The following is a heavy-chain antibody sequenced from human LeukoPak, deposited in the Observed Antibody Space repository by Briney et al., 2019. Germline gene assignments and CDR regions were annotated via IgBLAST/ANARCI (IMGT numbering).Heavy chain of an antibody. CDR3: ARDIWATTTFDY. J-gene: IGHJ4*02. CDR2: ISGSGTNT. Sequence: GGSLRLSCAASAFTFNKYAMSWVRQAPGKGLEWVSTISGSGTNTYYADSVKGRFTISRDNSKNTLYLQMNSLRAEDTAVYYCARDIWATTTFDYWGQGTLVTVSS. D-gene: IGHD5-24*01. CDR1: AFTFNKYA. V-gene: IGHV3-23*01.